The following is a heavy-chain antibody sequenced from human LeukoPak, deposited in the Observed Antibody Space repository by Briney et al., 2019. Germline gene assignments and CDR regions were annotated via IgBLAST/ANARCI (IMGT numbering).Heavy chain of an antibody. CDR1: GGTFSSYA. CDR3: ARGDDYGDYRYDY. CDR2: INANTGVT. J-gene: IGHJ4*02. V-gene: IGHV1-2*02. Sequence: ASVKVSCKASGGTFSSYAISWVRQAPGQGLEWMGWINANTGVTHYAVKFQGRVTMTRDMSTSTVYMELSSLRSEDTAVYYCARGDDYGDYRYDYWGQGTLVTVSS. D-gene: IGHD4-17*01.